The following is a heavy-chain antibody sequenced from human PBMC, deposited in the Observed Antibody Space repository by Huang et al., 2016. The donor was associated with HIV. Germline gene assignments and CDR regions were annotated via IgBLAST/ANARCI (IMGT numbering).Heavy chain of an antibody. V-gene: IGHV3-30*18. CDR2: ISYNGYDK. CDR1: GFSFSAYG. Sequence: QLKLVESGGGVVQGGGSLTLSCGAFGFSFSAYGMHWVRQTPGNGLEWVATISYNGYDKYYKDSLGGRFSISRDNSKKTLNLQMDSLRRDDTAVYFCVKDRIMGGTSGPFDLWGQGSSVTIAP. J-gene: IGHJ5*02. CDR3: VKDRIMGGTSGPFDL. D-gene: IGHD6-19*01.